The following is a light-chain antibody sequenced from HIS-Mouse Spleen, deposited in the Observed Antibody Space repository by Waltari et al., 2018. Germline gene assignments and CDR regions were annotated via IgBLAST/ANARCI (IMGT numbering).Light chain of an antibody. CDR1: SSDVGGYNY. Sequence: QSALTQPASVSGSPGQSITISCTGTSSDVGGYNYVSWYQQHPGNAPKLMIYEVSNRASGVSNRLSGSKSGNTASLTISGLQAEDEADYYCSSYTSSSTYVFGTGTKVTVL. V-gene: IGLV2-14*01. J-gene: IGLJ1*01. CDR2: EVS. CDR3: SSYTSSSTYV.